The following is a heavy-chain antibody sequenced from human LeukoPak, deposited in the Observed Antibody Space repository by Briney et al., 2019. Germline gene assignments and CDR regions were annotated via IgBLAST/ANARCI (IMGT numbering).Heavy chain of an antibody. CDR2: ISSTGSTI. CDR1: GFTFGSYG. CDR3: ARDPEVENSSDYSDY. V-gene: IGHV3-48*03. J-gene: IGHJ4*02. D-gene: IGHD6-25*01. Sequence: GGSLRLSCAASGFTFGSYGMNWVRQAPGRGLEWVSYISSTGSTIYYADSVKGRFTISRDNAKNSLYLQMNSLRAEDTAVYFCARDPEVENSSDYSDYWGQGTLVTVSS.